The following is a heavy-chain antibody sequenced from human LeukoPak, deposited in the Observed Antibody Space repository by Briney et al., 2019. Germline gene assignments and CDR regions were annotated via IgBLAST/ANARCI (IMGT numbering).Heavy chain of an antibody. CDR2: IKQDGSEK. D-gene: IGHD4-23*01. V-gene: IGHV3-7*01. CDR1: GFTFSSYW. J-gene: IGHJ4*02. Sequence: GGSLRLSCAASGFTFSSYWMSWVRQAPGKGLEWVANIKQDGSEKYYVDSVKGRFTISRDNAKNSLYLQMNSLRAEDTAVYYCAREIPRVGTQIEYYFDYWGQGTLVTVSS. CDR3: AREIPRVGTQIEYYFDY.